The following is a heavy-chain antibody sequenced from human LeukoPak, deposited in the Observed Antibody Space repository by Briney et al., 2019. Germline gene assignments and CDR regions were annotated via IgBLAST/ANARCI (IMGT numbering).Heavy chain of an antibody. CDR1: GYTFTSYA. Sequence: GASVKVSCKASGYTFTSYAMHWVRQAPGQRLEWMGWINAGNGNAKYSQKFQGRVTITRDTSASTAYMELSSLRSEDTAVYYRARYSSGWYHLENWGQGTLVTVSS. J-gene: IGHJ4*02. V-gene: IGHV1-3*01. D-gene: IGHD6-19*01. CDR2: INAGNGNA. CDR3: ARYSSGWYHLEN.